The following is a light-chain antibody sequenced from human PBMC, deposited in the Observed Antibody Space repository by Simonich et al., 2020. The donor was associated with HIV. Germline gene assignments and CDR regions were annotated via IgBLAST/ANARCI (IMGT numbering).Light chain of an antibody. Sequence: EIVLTQSPGTLSVSPGERATLSCRASQSVSSNLAWYQQKPGQAPRLLIYGASTRATGIPARFSGSGSGTEFTLTISSMQSEDFAVYYCQQYDNWPLLFGQGTKLEIK. J-gene: IGKJ2*01. CDR1: QSVSSN. CDR2: GAS. V-gene: IGKV3-15*01. CDR3: QQYDNWPLL.